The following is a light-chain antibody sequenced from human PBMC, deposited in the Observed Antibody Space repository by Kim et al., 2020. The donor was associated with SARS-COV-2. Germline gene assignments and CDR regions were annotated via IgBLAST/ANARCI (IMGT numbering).Light chain of an antibody. CDR2: RNN. CDR1: SKNVGDQG. V-gene: IGLV10-54*01. CDR3: SSWDTSLSAGV. Sequence: QAGLTQPPSVSKGLRQTATLTCTGNSKNVGDQGAAWLQQHQGHPPKVVSYRNNNRPSGISERLSASRSGNTASLTITGLQPEDEADYYCSSWDTSLSAGVFGGGTQLTVL. J-gene: IGLJ2*01.